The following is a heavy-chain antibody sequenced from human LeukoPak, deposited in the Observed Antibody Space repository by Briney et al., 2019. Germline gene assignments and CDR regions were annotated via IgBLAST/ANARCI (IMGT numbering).Heavy chain of an antibody. V-gene: IGHV4-61*01. D-gene: IGHD3-3*01. Sequence: SETLSLICTVSGDSVTRGNYFWSWIRQPPGKGLEWIGYMYYSGSVSYNPSLKSRVTISVDTSKNHVSLNLSSVTAADTAVYYCARFLWSGSYYFPYWGQGTLVTVSS. CDR3: ARFLWSGSYYFPY. CDR2: MYYSGSV. J-gene: IGHJ4*02. CDR1: GDSVTRGNYF.